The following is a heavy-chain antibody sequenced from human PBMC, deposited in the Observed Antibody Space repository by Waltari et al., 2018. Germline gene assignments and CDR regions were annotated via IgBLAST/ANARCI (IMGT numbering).Heavy chain of an antibody. Sequence: EVQLVESGGGLVQPGASLGLSCAASGFTVSNYYTHWVRQGPGKGLGGISRINNGGGISTTYADSVKGRFTISKDNAKNTVYLQMNSLRAEDTAVYHCARGGQLALDYWGQGTLVTVSS. CDR3: ARGGQLALDY. J-gene: IGHJ4*02. D-gene: IGHD6-6*01. CDR1: GFTVSNYY. CDR2: INNGGGIST. V-gene: IGHV3-74*01.